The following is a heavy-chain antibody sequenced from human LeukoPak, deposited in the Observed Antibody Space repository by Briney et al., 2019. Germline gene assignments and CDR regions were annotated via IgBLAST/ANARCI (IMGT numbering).Heavy chain of an antibody. CDR1: GYTFTSYA. D-gene: IGHD1-26*01. CDR2: INAGNGNT. Sequence: ASVKVSCKASGYTFTSYAMHWVRQAPGQRLEWMGWINAGNGNTKYSQKFQGRVTITRDTSASTAYMELSSLRSEDTAVYYCARGSGSQLDYCYGMDVWGQGTTVTVSS. CDR3: ARGSGSQLDYCYGMDV. V-gene: IGHV1-3*01. J-gene: IGHJ6*02.